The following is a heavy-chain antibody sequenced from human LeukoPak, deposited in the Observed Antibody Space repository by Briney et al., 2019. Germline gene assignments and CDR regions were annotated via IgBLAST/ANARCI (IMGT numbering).Heavy chain of an antibody. CDR2: IYPGDSDT. Sequence: GESLKISCKGSGYSFTSYWIGWVRQMPGKGLEWMGIIYPGDSDTRYSPSFQGQVTISADKSISTAYLQWSSLKASDTAMYYCARLRDYYGSGRSGYYYMDVRGKGTTVTVSS. CDR3: ARLRDYYGSGRSGYYYMDV. D-gene: IGHD3-10*01. V-gene: IGHV5-51*01. CDR1: GYSFTSYW. J-gene: IGHJ6*03.